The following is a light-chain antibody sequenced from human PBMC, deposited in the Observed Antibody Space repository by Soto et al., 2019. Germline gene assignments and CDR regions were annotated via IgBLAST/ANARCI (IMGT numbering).Light chain of an antibody. CDR2: NLS. V-gene: IGKV1-39*01. J-gene: IGKJ3*01. CDR1: QTINSY. CDR3: PHGGA. Sequence: IPMTQSPSSLSASVGDRVTITCRASQTINSYLHWYQQKPGKAPKLLIYNLSNLQSGVPSRFSGSGSGTDFTLTISTLQPEDCATYHCPHGGAFGPGTKVDIK.